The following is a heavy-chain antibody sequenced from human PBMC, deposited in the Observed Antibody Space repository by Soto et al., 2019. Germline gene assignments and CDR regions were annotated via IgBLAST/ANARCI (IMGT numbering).Heavy chain of an antibody. J-gene: IGHJ5*02. V-gene: IGHV4-39*01. CDR3: ARHVEVLRFAMNWFDP. D-gene: IGHD3-3*01. CDR2: IYYSGST. CDR1: GGSISSSSYY. Sequence: SETLSLTCTVSGGSISSSSYYWGWIRQPPGKGLEWIGSIYYSGSTYYNPSLKSRVTISVDTSKNQFSLKLSSVTAADTAVYYCARHVEVLRFAMNWFDPWGQGTLVTVSS.